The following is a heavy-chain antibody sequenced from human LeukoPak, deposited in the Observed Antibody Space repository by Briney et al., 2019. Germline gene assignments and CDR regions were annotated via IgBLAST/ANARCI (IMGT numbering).Heavy chain of an antibody. Sequence: GESLKISCQGSGYSFSSYWIGWVRQMPGKGLEWMGIIYPGDSDTRYSPSFQGQVTISADNFISTAYLQWSSLKASNTAMYYCARGVIVGSAFDYWGQGTLVTVSS. D-gene: IGHD1-26*01. V-gene: IGHV5-51*01. CDR3: ARGVIVGSAFDY. CDR2: IYPGDSDT. CDR1: GYSFSSYW. J-gene: IGHJ4*02.